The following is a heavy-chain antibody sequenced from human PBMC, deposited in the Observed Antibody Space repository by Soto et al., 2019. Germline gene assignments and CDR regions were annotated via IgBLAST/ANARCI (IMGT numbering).Heavy chain of an antibody. V-gene: IGHV3-30-3*01. CDR1: GFTFSSYA. Sequence: ALRLSCAASGFTFSSYAMHWVRQAPGKGLEWVAVISYDGSNKYYADSVKGRFTISRDNSKNTLYLQMNSLRAEDTAVYYCAKAPVGASRAIFGVVYFDYWGQGTLVTVSS. CDR2: ISYDGSNK. J-gene: IGHJ4*02. CDR3: AKAPVGASRAIFGVVYFDY. D-gene: IGHD3-3*01.